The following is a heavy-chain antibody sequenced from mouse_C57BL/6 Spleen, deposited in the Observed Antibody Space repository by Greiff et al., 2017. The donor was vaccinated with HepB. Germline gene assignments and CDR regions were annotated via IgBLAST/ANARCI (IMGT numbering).Heavy chain of an antibody. CDR1: GFTFSSYG. J-gene: IGHJ2*01. D-gene: IGHD2-4*01. CDR3: ARNSDYDGVFDY. CDR2: ISSGGSYT. Sequence: DVKLVESGGDLVKPGGSLKLSCAASGFTFSSYGMSWVRQTPDKRLEWVATISSGGSYTYYPDSVKGRFTISRDNAKNTLYLQMSSLKSEDTAMYYCARNSDYDGVFDYWGQGTTLTVSS. V-gene: IGHV5-6*02.